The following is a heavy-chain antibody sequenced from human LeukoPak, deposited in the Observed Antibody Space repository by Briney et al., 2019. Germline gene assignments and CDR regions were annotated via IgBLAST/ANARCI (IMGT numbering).Heavy chain of an antibody. CDR3: ARDSTLRYFDWLSPENWFDP. Sequence: GASVKVPCKASGYTFTSYGISWVRQAPGQGLEWMGWISAYNGNTNYAQKLQGRVTMTTDTSTSTAYMELRSLRSDDTAVYYCARDSTLRYFDWLSPENWFDPWGQGTLVTVSS. CDR2: ISAYNGNT. CDR1: GYTFTSYG. V-gene: IGHV1-18*01. J-gene: IGHJ5*02. D-gene: IGHD3-9*01.